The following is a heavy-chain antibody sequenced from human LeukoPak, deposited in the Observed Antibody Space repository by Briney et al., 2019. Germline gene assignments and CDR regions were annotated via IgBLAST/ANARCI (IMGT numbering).Heavy chain of an antibody. CDR3: AKVLDPTRITIFGVVPEYYFDY. D-gene: IGHD3-3*01. J-gene: IGHJ4*02. CDR2: ISGSGGST. Sequence: GGSLRLSCAASGFPFSSYAMSWVRQAPGKGLEWVSAISGSGGSTYYADSVKGRFTISRDNSKNTLYLQMNSLRAEDTAVYYCAKVLDPTRITIFGVVPEYYFDYWGQGTLVTVSS. V-gene: IGHV3-23*01. CDR1: GFPFSSYA.